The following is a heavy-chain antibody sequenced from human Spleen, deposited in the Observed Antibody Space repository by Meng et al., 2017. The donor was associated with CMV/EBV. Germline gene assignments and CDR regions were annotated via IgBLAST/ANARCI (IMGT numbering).Heavy chain of an antibody. J-gene: IGHJ5*02. Sequence: QLQLQESGPALVKPSETLSLTCTVSGCSISSYYWSWIRQPAGKGLEWIGRIYTSGSTNYNPSLKSRVTMSVDTSKNQFSLKLSSVTAADTAVYYCARDGVRWRYFNWFDPWGQGTLVTVSS. CDR1: GCSISSYY. D-gene: IGHD2/OR15-2a*01. V-gene: IGHV4-4*07. CDR3: ARDGVRWRYFNWFDP. CDR2: IYTSGST.